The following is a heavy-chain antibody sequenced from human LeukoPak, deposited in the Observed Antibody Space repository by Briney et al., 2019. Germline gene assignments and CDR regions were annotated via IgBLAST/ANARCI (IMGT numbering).Heavy chain of an antibody. CDR2: INHGGTT. V-gene: IGHV4-34*01. Sequence: SETLSLTCAVYGESFSGYYWSWIRQPPGKGLTWIGEINHGGTTNYNPSLKSRVTISVDTSKNQFSLKLSSVTAADTAVYYCASEGWYYYDSSGYYYPPFDYWGQGTLVTVSS. J-gene: IGHJ4*02. CDR3: ASEGWYYYDSSGYYYPPFDY. CDR1: GESFSGYY. D-gene: IGHD3-22*01.